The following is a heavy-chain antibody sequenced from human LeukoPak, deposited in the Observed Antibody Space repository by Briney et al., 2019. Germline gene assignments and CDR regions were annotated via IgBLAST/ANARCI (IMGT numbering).Heavy chain of an antibody. D-gene: IGHD3-22*01. V-gene: IGHV4-39*07. CDR2: IYYSGST. Sequence: SETLSLTCTVSGGSISSSSYYWGWIRQPPGKGLEWIGSIYYSGSTYYNPPLKSRVTISVDTSKNQFSLKLSSVTAADTAVYYCARGLPLPTRYYYDSSGYPTHWFDPWGQGTLVTVSS. CDR3: ARGLPLPTRYYYDSSGYPTHWFDP. CDR1: GGSISSSSYY. J-gene: IGHJ5*02.